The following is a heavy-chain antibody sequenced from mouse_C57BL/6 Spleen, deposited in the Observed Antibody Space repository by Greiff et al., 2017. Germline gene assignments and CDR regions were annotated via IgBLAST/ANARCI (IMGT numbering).Heavy chain of an antibody. CDR1: GYAFSSSW. Sequence: QVQLQQSGPELVKPGASVKISCKASGYAFSSSWMNWVKQRPGKGLEWIGRLYPGDGDTNYNGKFKGKATLTADKSSSTACMQLSSLTSEDSAVYFCAKITTDCFDYWGQGTTLTVSS. V-gene: IGHV1-82*01. D-gene: IGHD1-1*01. CDR2: LYPGDGDT. J-gene: IGHJ2*01. CDR3: AKITTDCFDY.